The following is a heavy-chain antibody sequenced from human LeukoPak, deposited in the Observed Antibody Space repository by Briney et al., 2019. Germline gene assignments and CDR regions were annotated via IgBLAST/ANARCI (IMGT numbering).Heavy chain of an antibody. V-gene: IGHV4-59*01. CDR1: GGSISSYY. CDR3: ARAPLRRDSSGYYWVLDY. Sequence: SETLSLTCTVSGGSISSYYWSWIRQPPGKGLEWIGYIYYSGSTNYNPSLKSRVTISVDTSKNQFSLKLSSVTAADTAVYYCARAPLRRDSSGYYWVLDYWGQGTLVTVSS. CDR2: IYYSGST. J-gene: IGHJ4*02. D-gene: IGHD3-22*01.